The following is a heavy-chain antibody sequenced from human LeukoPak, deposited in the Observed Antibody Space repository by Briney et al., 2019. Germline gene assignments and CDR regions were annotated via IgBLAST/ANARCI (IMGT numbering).Heavy chain of an antibody. CDR3: ARVVTNYYDSSGYSDY. D-gene: IGHD3-22*01. Sequence: RASETLSLTCTVSGGSISSYYWSWIRQPPGKGLEWIGYIYYSGSTNYNPSLKSRVTISVDTSKNQFSLKLSSVTAADTAVYYCARVVTNYYDSSGYSDYWGQGTLVTVSS. J-gene: IGHJ4*02. CDR1: GGSISSYY. V-gene: IGHV4-59*01. CDR2: IYYSGST.